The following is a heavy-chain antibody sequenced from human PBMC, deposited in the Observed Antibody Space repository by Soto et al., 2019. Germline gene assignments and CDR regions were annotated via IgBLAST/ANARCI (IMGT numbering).Heavy chain of an antibody. CDR3: ARGPDIVVVPAATHQFDY. V-gene: IGHV3-33*01. CDR2: IWYDGSNK. D-gene: IGHD2-2*01. CDR1: GFTFSSYG. Sequence: GGSLRLSCAASGFTFSSYGMHWVRQAPGKGLEWVAVIWYDGSNKYYADSVKGRFTISRDNSKNTLYLQMNSLRAEDTAVYYCARGPDIVVVPAATHQFDYWGQGTLVTVSS. J-gene: IGHJ4*02.